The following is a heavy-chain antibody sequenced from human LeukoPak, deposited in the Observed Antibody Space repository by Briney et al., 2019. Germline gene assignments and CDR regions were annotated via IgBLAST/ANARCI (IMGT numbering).Heavy chain of an antibody. CDR1: GFTFDDYA. D-gene: IGHD3-10*01. J-gene: IGHJ4*02. V-gene: IGHV3-9*01. Sequence: GGSLRLSCAASGFTFDDYAMHWVRQAPGKGLEWVSGISWNSGSIGYADSVKGRFTISRDNAKNSLYLQMNSLRAEDTALYYCAKDPSPHPTGYFDYWGQGTLVTVSS. CDR2: ISWNSGSI. CDR3: AKDPSPHPTGYFDY.